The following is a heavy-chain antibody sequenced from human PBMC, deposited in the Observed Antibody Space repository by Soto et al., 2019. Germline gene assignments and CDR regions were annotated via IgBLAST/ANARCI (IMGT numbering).Heavy chain of an antibody. CDR2: IYSSGVT. CDR3: ATKPNGLYYFDY. Sequence: QVQLQESGPGLVQPSQTLSLTCTVSGGSISSAGYYWSWIRQHPGKGLEWIGYIYSSGVTYYDPSLKSRFTMSVDMSKNQFSLRLSSVTAADTAVYYCATKPNGLYYFDYWGQGALVTVSS. D-gene: IGHD2-8*01. CDR1: GGSISSAGYY. J-gene: IGHJ4*02. V-gene: IGHV4-31*03.